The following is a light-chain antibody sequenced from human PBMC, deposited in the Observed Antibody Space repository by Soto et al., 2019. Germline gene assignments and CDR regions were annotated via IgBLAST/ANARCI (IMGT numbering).Light chain of an antibody. CDR2: GAS. CDR1: QSVSSSY. CDR3: QQYGSSPPKT. J-gene: IGKJ1*01. V-gene: IGKV3-20*01. Sequence: EIVLTQSPGTLSLSPGERATLSCRASQSVSSSYLVWYQQKPGQAPRLLIYGASSRATGIPDRFSGSGSGTDFTLTINRLEPEDFAVYYCQQYGSSPPKTFGQGTKVDIK.